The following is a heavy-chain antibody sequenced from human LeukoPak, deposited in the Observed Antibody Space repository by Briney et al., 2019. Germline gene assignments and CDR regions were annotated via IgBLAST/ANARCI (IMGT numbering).Heavy chain of an antibody. CDR2: INDRGGST. V-gene: IGHV3-23*01. Sequence: PGGSLTLPCAASGFPFSNYDMSWVRQPPGKALVWVSYINDRGGSTYYAHSEKRRLTIPRHNYKHTLYPQKHTQRAEHTAVYYCANPPTVTSFHFWGQGTLVTVSS. D-gene: IGHD4-11*01. J-gene: IGHJ4*02. CDR1: GFPFSNYD. CDR3: ANPPTVTSFHF.